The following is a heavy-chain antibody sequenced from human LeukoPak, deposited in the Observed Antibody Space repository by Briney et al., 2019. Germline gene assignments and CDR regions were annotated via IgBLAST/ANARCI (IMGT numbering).Heavy chain of an antibody. CDR2: INSDGSST. Sequence: PGGSLRLSCAASGFTFSSYWMHWVRQAPGKGLVWVSRINSDGSSTSYADSVKGRFTISRDNAKNTLYLQMNSLRAEDTAVYYCARDWSYCTNGVCYTGGFDYWGQGTLVTVSS. V-gene: IGHV3-74*01. CDR1: GFTFSSYW. CDR3: ARDWSYCTNGVCYTGGFDY. J-gene: IGHJ4*02. D-gene: IGHD2-8*01.